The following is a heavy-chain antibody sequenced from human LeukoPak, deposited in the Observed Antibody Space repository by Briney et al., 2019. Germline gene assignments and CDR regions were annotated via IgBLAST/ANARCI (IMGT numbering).Heavy chain of an antibody. V-gene: IGHV3-20*04. D-gene: IGHD3-16*02. CDR2: INWNGAST. Sequence: GGSLRLSCAASGFTFDDFGMSWVRQAPGKGLEWVSGINWNGASTGYADSVKGRFTISRDNAKNSLYLQMNSLRAEDTAVYYCARDRSPPGYDYVWGSYRYGVRGGFDYWGQGTLVTVSS. CDR1: GFTFDDFG. J-gene: IGHJ4*02. CDR3: ARDRSPPGYDYVWGSYRYGVRGGFDY.